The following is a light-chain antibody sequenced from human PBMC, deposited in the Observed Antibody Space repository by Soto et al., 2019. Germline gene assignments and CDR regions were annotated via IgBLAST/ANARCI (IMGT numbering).Light chain of an antibody. V-gene: IGKV3-20*01. CDR2: GAS. J-gene: IGKJ1*01. CDR3: QQYGRSPWT. CDR1: QSVSSSY. Sequence: EIVLTQSPGTLSLSPGERATLSCRASQSVSSSYLAWYQRKPGQAPGLLIYGASSRATGIPDRFSGSGSGTDFTLTISRLEPEDFAVYYCQQYGRSPWTFGQGTKVDIK.